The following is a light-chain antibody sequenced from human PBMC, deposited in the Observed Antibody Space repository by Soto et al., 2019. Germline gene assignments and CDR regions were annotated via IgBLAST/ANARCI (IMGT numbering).Light chain of an antibody. CDR1: ISDVGGYNY. J-gene: IGLJ1*01. V-gene: IGLV2-11*01. CDR3: CSYAGRYPYV. CDR2: DVS. Sequence: QSALAQPRSVSGSPGQSGTISCTGTISDVGGYNYVSWYQQHPGKAPKLMVYDVSKRPSGVPDRLSGSKSGHTASLTISGLQAEDEADYYCCSYAGRYPYVFGTRTKVTV.